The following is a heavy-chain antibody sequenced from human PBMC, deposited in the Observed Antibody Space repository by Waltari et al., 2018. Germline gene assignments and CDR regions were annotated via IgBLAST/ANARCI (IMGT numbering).Heavy chain of an antibody. J-gene: IGHJ6*02. D-gene: IGHD1-26*01. CDR1: GFTFHRYS. Sequence: EVQLVESGGGLVRPGGSLRLSCAASGFTFHRYSMNWVRQAPGGGRGWVASSASVGRDMFYADAGRGRFTVSRDNSILYRQMNGLRVEDTAVYYCARGEQESSFSKYYNGMDVWGQGTMVTVSS. V-gene: IGHV3-21*02. CDR3: ARGEQESSFSKYYNGMDV. CDR2: SASVGRDM.